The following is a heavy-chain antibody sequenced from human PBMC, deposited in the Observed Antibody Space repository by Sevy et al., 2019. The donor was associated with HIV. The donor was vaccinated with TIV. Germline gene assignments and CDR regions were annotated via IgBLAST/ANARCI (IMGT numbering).Heavy chain of an antibody. Sequence: GGSLRLSCAASGFTFSSYAMSCVRQAPGRGLEWVSLIGDSDTATYYTDSVRGRFTISRDSSKNTLYLQMTSLRAGDTAVYYCAKGAYAAFNLFEYWGQGTPVTVSS. V-gene: IGHV3-23*01. CDR1: GFTFSSYA. J-gene: IGHJ4*02. CDR2: IGDSDTAT. D-gene: IGHD4-17*01. CDR3: AKGAYAAFNLFEY.